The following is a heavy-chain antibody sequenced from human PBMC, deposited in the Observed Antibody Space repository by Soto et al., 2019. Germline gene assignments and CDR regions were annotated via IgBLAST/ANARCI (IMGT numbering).Heavy chain of an antibody. CDR1: GFTFGDYA. CDR3: TRDVDTALVIYYGMDV. V-gene: IGHV3-49*03. D-gene: IGHD5-18*01. Sequence: GRSLRLSCTASGFTFGDYAMSWFRQAPGKGLEWVGFIRSKAYGGTTEYAASVKGRFTISRDDSKSIAYLQMNSLKTEDTAVYYCTRDVDTALVIYYGMDVWGQGNTVTVSS. J-gene: IGHJ6*02. CDR2: IRSKAYGGTT.